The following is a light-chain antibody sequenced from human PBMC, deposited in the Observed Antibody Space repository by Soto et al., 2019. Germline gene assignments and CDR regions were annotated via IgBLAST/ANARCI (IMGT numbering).Light chain of an antibody. CDR1: QSVNSN. J-gene: IGKJ1*01. CDR2: EAS. V-gene: IGKV3-15*01. Sequence: VMTQSPGTPSVSPGETATLSCRASQSVNSNLAWYQQKPGQAPSLLIYEASTRAAGIPAKFSGSGSGTEFTLTISSLQSEDFAVYFCQQYYHWPRTFGQGTKVEIK. CDR3: QQYYHWPRT.